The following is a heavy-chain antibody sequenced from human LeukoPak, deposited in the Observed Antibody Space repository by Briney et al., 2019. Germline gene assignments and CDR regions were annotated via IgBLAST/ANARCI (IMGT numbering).Heavy chain of an antibody. CDR1: GFTFSGSG. V-gene: IGHV3-73*01. Sequence: GGSLKLSCAASGFTFSGSGIHWVHQASGKGLEWGGHIRTRANNYATAYAASVKGRFTISRDDSKNTADLQMNSLKTEDTAVYYCTRQGPNINDDFDFWGQGTLVTVSS. CDR2: IRTRANNYAT. CDR3: TRQGPNINDDFDF. D-gene: IGHD2-8*01. J-gene: IGHJ4*02.